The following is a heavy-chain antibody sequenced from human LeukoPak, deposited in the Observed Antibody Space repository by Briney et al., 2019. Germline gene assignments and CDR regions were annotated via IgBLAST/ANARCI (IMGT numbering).Heavy chain of an antibody. J-gene: IGHJ4*02. V-gene: IGHV3-48*03. CDR1: GFTFKKYD. CDR3: ARDGGWGLFFDY. CDR2: IRASGGAT. Sequence: PGGSLRLSCAASGFTFKKYDVTWVRQAPGKGLEWVSGIRASGGATYYADSVKGRFTISRDNVKNSLYLQMNSLGAEDTAVYYCARDGGWGLFFDYWGQGVLVTVSS. D-gene: IGHD6-19*01.